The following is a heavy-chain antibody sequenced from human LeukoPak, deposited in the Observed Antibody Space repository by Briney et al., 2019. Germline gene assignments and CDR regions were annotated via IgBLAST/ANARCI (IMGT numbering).Heavy chain of an antibody. D-gene: IGHD4-11*01. J-gene: IGHJ4*02. V-gene: IGHV4-39*07. Sequence: SETLSLTCTVSGGSISSSSYYWGWIRQPPGKGLEWIGSIYYSGSTYYNPSLKSRVTLSVDTSKNQFSLKLRSVTAADTAVYYCASLPSNTVTHDYWGQGTLVTVSS. CDR3: ASLPSNTVTHDY. CDR1: GGSISSSSYY. CDR2: IYYSGST.